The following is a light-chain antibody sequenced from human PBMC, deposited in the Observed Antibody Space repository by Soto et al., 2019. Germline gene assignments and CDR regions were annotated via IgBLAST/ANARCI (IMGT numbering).Light chain of an antibody. J-gene: IGKJ5*01. Sequence: DIQMTQSPSSLSASVGDRVTITCRASQSISSYVNWYQQKPGKAPKLLIYAASSLQSGVPSRFSGSGSGTDFTLTISSLQPEDFATYSCQQSYSTPITFGQGTRLEIK. CDR1: QSISSY. CDR3: QQSYSTPIT. V-gene: IGKV1-39*01. CDR2: AAS.